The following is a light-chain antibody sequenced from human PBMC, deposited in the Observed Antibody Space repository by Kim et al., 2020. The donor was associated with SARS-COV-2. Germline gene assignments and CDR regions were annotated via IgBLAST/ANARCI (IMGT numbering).Light chain of an antibody. CDR2: GAS. V-gene: IGKV1-17*01. CDR1: QDIGNE. CDR3: LQHRTYPIT. J-gene: IGKJ5*01. Sequence: ASVGDSVTITCRASQDIGNELGWYQQNPGRAPKRLIYGASNLQSGVPSRFSGSGSETEFTLTINSLQPEDFATYFCLQHRTYPITFGQGTRLEIK.